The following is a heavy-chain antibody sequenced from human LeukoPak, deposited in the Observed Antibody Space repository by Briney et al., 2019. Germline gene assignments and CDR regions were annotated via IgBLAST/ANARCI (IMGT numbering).Heavy chain of an antibody. CDR2: ISAYNGNT. CDR3: ARDLRVSWFDP. Sequence: ASVKVSCKASGYTFTSYGISWVRQAPGQGLEWMGWISAYNGNTNYAQKLQGRVTMTTDTSTSTAHMELRSLRSDDTAVYYCARDLRVSWFDPWGQGTLVTVSS. V-gene: IGHV1-18*01. J-gene: IGHJ5*02. CDR1: GYTFTSYG.